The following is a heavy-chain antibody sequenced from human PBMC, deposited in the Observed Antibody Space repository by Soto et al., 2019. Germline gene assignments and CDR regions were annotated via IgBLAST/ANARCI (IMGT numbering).Heavy chain of an antibody. D-gene: IGHD2-15*01. V-gene: IGHV4-61*01. CDR1: GGSVSSGSHH. Sequence: QVQLQESGPGLVKPSETLSLTCTVSGGSVSSGSHHWSWIRQPPGKGLEWIGDIYYSGGTNYNPSLESRVTISVDTSKHQFSLKLSSVNAADTAVYYCARDGLCSRGDCYVDSWGQGTLVTVSS. CDR3: ARDGLCSRGDCYVDS. J-gene: IGHJ4*02. CDR2: IYYSGGT.